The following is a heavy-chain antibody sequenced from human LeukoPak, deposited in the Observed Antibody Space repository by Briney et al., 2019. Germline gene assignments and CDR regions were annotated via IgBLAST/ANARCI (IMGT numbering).Heavy chain of an antibody. Sequence: PSETLSLTCTVSSGSITTYYWNWIRQSPGKRPEWIGYVFHTGITEYNPSLESRLTMSMDTSKRQFSLSLTSVTTADTARYYCARGPRWRGSGRSYYYGMDVWGNGTTVTVSS. D-gene: IGHD3-10*01. CDR1: SGSITTYY. CDR3: ARGPRWRGSGRSYYYGMDV. J-gene: IGHJ6*04. CDR2: VFHTGIT. V-gene: IGHV4-59*01.